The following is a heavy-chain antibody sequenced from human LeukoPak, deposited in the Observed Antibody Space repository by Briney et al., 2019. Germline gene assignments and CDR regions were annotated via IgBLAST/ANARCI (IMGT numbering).Heavy chain of an antibody. V-gene: IGHV4-59*08. Sequence: SETLSLTCTVSGGSISTHYWTSIRQPPGKGLEWIGYGYYSGITDYNPSLKSRVTISVDTSKNQFSLNLNSVTAADTAVYYCARSRGLAGAATVIDFWGQGILITVSS. J-gene: IGHJ4*02. CDR1: GGSISTHY. CDR2: GYYSGIT. D-gene: IGHD2-15*01. CDR3: ARSRGLAGAATVIDF.